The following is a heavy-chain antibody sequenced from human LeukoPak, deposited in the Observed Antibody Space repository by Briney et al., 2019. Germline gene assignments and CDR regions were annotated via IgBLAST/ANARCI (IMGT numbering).Heavy chain of an antibody. CDR2: ISGSGGSK. CDR1: GPTFSSYA. Sequence: PGGSLRLSCAASGPTFSSYAMNWVRQAPGKGLAWVSTISGSGGSKHYADSVEGRFTISRDNSKNTVYLQMNSLRAEDTAIYYCAKLTSASGAYGVDVWAKGPRSPSP. D-gene: IGHD3-10*01. CDR3: AKLTSASGAYGVDV. J-gene: IGHJ6*02. V-gene: IGHV3-23*01.